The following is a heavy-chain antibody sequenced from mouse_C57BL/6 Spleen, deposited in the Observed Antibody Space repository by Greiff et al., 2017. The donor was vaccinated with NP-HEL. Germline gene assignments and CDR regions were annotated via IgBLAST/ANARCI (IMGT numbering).Heavy chain of an antibody. V-gene: IGHV1-50*01. CDR3: ARSLSVFDY. Sequence: QVQLQQPGAELVKPGASVKLSCKASGYTFTSYWMQWVKQRPGQGLEWIGEIDPSDSYTNYNQKFKGKATLTVDTSSSTAYMQLSSLTSEDSAVYYCARSLSVFDYWGQGTTLTVSS. CDR1: GYTFTSYW. CDR2: IDPSDSYT. D-gene: IGHD1-2*01. J-gene: IGHJ2*01.